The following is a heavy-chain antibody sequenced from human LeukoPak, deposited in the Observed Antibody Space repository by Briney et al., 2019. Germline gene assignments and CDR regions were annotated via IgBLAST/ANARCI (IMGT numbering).Heavy chain of an antibody. D-gene: IGHD7-27*01. CDR1: GGSFSGYY. V-gene: IGHV4-34*01. CDR3: ASYWGFDF. J-gene: IGHJ4*02. CDR2: IHHSGST. Sequence: PSETLSLTCAVYGGSFSGYYWSWIRQPPGKGLEWIGEIHHSGSTNYNPSLKSRVTISADTSKNQFSLNLSSVTAADTAVYYCASYWGFDFWGQGTLVTVSS.